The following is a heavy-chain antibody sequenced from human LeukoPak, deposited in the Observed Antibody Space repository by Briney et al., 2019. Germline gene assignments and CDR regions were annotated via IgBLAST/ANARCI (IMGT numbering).Heavy chain of an antibody. V-gene: IGHV3-11*01. D-gene: IGHD3-9*01. CDR1: GFTFRDYN. CDR2: ITDSGSTI. Sequence: GSLRLSCAASGFTFRDYNMNWVRPAPGKGLEWVSYITDSGSTIHYADSVNGRFTISRDNAKNSLYLQMNSLRAEDSAVYYCARSIGLTGGGVDVWGRGTTVTVSS. CDR3: ARSIGLTGGGVDV. J-gene: IGHJ6*02.